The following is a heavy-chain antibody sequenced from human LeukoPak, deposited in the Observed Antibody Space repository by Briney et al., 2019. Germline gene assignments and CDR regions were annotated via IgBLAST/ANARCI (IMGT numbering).Heavy chain of an antibody. CDR2: ISSSSSTI. J-gene: IGHJ6*02. Sequence: GGSLRLSCAASGFTFSSYSMNWVRQAPGKGLEWVSYISSSSSTIYYADSVKGRFTISRDNAKNSLYLQVNSLRAEDTAVYYCARGLLNGMDVWGQGTTVTVSS. CDR1: GFTFSSYS. D-gene: IGHD2-8*01. CDR3: ARGLLNGMDV. V-gene: IGHV3-48*01.